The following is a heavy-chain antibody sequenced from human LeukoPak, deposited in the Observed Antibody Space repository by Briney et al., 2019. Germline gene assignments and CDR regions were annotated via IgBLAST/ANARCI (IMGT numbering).Heavy chain of an antibody. CDR2: ISGSGGST. V-gene: IGHV3-23*01. CDR3: AKSYRRDGYNPSRWFDP. D-gene: IGHD5-24*01. Sequence: GGSLRLSCAASGFTFSSYAMSWVRQAPGKGLEWVSAISGSGGSTYYADSVKGRFTISRDNSENTLYLQMNSLRAEDTAVYYCAKSYRRDGYNPSRWFDPWGQGTLVTVSS. CDR1: GFTFSSYA. J-gene: IGHJ5*02.